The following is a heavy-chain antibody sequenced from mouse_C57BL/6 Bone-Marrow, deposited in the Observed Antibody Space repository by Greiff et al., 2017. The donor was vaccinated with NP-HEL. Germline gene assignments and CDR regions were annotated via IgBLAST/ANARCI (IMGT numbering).Heavy chain of an antibody. J-gene: IGHJ1*03. D-gene: IGHD1-1*01. CDR3: ARHYYGSSHWYFDV. CDR1: GSAFSSSW. Sequence: VPLQASGPELVKPGASVKISCTASGSAFSSSWMNWVKQRPGKGLERIGRIYPGDGDTNYNGKFKGKATLTADKSSSTAYMQLSSLTSEDSAVYFCARHYYGSSHWYFDVWGTGTTVTVSS. V-gene: IGHV1-82*01. CDR2: IYPGDGDT.